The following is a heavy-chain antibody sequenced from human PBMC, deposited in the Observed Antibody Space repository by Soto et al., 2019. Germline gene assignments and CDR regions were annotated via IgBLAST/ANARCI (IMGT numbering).Heavy chain of an antibody. CDR3: ARHIGYTDSYRFDP. D-gene: IGHD5-12*01. V-gene: IGHV4-39*01. Sequence: SETLSLTCTVSGGSISSSNHYCGWLRQPPGKGLEWIGTIYYYGGTYYNPSLKSRVTISVDTSKNQFSLKLTSMTAADTAVYYCARHIGYTDSYRFDPWGQGTPVTVSS. CDR1: GGSISSSNHY. J-gene: IGHJ5*02. CDR2: IYYYGGT.